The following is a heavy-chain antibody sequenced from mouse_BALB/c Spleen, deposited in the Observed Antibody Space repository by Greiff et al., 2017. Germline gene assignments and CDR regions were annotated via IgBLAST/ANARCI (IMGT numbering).Heavy chain of an antibody. Sequence: VMLVESGPGLVAPSQSLSITCTVSGFSLTSYGVHWVRQPPGKGLEWLGVIWAGGSTNYNSALMSRLSISKDNSKSQVFLKMNSLQTDDTAMYYCARDYGNGAWFAYWGQGTLVTVSA. CDR2: IWAGGST. V-gene: IGHV2-9*02. D-gene: IGHD2-1*01. CDR3: ARDYGNGAWFAY. CDR1: GFSLTSYG. J-gene: IGHJ3*01.